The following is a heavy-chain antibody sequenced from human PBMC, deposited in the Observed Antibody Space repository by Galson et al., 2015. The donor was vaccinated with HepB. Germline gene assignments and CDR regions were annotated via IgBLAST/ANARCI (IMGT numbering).Heavy chain of an antibody. CDR2: ISGSGGST. CDR1: GFTFSSYA. V-gene: IGHV3-23*01. CDR3: AKGSYYDSSGYYPKFYWYFDL. D-gene: IGHD3-22*01. J-gene: IGHJ2*01. Sequence: SLRLSCAASGFTFSSYAMSWVRQAPGKGLEWVSAISGSGGSTYYADSVKGRFTISRDNSKNTLYLQMNSLRAEDTAVYYCAKGSYYDSSGYYPKFYWYFDLWGRGTLVTVSS.